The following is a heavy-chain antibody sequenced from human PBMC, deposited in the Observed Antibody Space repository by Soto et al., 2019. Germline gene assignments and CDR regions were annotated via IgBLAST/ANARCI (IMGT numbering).Heavy chain of an antibody. D-gene: IGHD3-16*01. J-gene: IGHJ6*02. CDR3: ARGVAPYYYYGMDV. CDR2: INPNSGGT. CDR1: GYTFTGYY. Sequence: ASVKVSCKASGYTFTGYYMHWVRQAPGQGLESMGWINPNSGGTNYAQKFQGWVTMTRDTSISTAYMELSRLGSDDTAVYYCARGVAPYYYYGMDVWGQGTTVTVSS. V-gene: IGHV1-2*04.